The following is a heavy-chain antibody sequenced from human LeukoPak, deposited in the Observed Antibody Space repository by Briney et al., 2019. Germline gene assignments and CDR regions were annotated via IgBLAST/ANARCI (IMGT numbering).Heavy chain of an antibody. CDR3: ARGDSSGYYYLDY. CDR1: GGSFSGYY. Sequence: SETLSLTCAVYGGSFSGYYWSWIRQPPGKGLEWIGEINHSGSTNYNPSLKSRVTISVDTSKNQFSLKLSSVTAADTAVYYCARGDSSGYYYLDYWGQGTLVTVSS. CDR2: INHSGST. D-gene: IGHD3-22*01. V-gene: IGHV4-34*01. J-gene: IGHJ4*02.